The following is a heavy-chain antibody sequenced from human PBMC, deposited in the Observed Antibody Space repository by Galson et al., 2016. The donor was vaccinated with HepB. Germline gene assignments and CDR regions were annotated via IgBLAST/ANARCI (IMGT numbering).Heavy chain of an antibody. CDR2: INTRSSTT. Sequence: SLRLSCAASGFTFTSYSMNWVRQAPGKGLEWVSYINTRSSTTYYADSVKGRFTISRDNAKNSLYLQMNSLRDEDTAIYYCARGALITMVGGGAFDIWGQGT. V-gene: IGHV3-48*02. CDR3: ARGALITMVGGGAFDI. CDR1: GFTFTSYS. D-gene: IGHD3-10*01. J-gene: IGHJ3*02.